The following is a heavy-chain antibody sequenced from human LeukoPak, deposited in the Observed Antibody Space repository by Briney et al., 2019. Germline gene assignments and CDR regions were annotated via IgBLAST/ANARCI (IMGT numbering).Heavy chain of an antibody. CDR1: GGSISSGDYY. CDR3: ARVRFVEWLPFDY. CDR2: IYYSVST. V-gene: IGHV4-31*03. J-gene: IGHJ4*02. Sequence: SETLSLTCTVSGGSISSGDYYWTWIRQHPGKGLEWIGSIYYSVSTYYNPSLKSRVTISIDTSKNQFSLRLSSVTAADTAVYYCARVRFVEWLPFDYWGQGTLVIVSS. D-gene: IGHD3-3*01.